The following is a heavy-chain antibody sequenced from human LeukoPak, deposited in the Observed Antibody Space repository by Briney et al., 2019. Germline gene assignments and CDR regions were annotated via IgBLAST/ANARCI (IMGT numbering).Heavy chain of an antibody. J-gene: IGHJ6*03. V-gene: IGHV1-2*02. CDR3: ASGRTIFYYYMDV. CDR1: GYTFTGYY. D-gene: IGHD3-3*02. CDR2: IKPNSGDT. Sequence: ASVKVSCKASGYTFTGYYIHWVRQAPGQGLEWRGWIKPNSGDTNYAQKFQGRVTMTRDTSISTVYMELSRLRFDDTAVYYCASGRTIFYYYMDVWGKGTTVTISS.